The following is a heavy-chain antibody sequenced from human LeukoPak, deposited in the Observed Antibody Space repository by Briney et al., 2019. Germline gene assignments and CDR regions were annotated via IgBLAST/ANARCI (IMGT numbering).Heavy chain of an antibody. J-gene: IGHJ4*02. CDR2: ISYDGSNK. CDR1: GFTFSGYG. Sequence: GGSLRLSCAASGFTFSGYGMHWVRQAPGKGLEWVAVISYDGSNKYYADSVKGRFTISRDNSKNTLYLQMNSLRAEDTAVYYCAKVGVVDYWGQGTLVTVSS. V-gene: IGHV3-30*18. CDR3: AKVGVVDY.